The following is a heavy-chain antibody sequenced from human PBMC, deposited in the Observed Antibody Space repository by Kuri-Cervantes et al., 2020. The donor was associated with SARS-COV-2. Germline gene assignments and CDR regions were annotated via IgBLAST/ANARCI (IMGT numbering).Heavy chain of an antibody. D-gene: IGHD3-3*01. J-gene: IGHJ5*02. CDR2: IYYSGST. Sequence: GSLRLSCTVSGGSISSSSYYWGWIRQPPGKGLEWIGSIYYSGSTYYNPSLKSRVTISVDTSKNQFSLKLSSVTAADTAVYHCARQMMSSITIFGVVITRNWFDPWGQGTLVTVSS. CDR3: ARQMMSSITIFGVVITRNWFDP. V-gene: IGHV4-39*01. CDR1: GGSISSSSYY.